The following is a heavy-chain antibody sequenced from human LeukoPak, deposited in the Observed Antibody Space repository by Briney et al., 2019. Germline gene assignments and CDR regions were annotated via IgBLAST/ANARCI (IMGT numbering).Heavy chain of an antibody. Sequence: SETLSLTCAVYGGSFSGYYWSWIRQPPGKGLEWIGEINHSGSTNYNPSLKSRVTISVDTSKNQFSLKLSSVTAADTAVYYCARVIPTGDYYMDVWGKGTTVTVSS. CDR3: ARVIPTGDYYMDV. CDR1: GGSFSGYY. V-gene: IGHV4-34*01. D-gene: IGHD1-26*01. J-gene: IGHJ6*03. CDR2: INHSGST.